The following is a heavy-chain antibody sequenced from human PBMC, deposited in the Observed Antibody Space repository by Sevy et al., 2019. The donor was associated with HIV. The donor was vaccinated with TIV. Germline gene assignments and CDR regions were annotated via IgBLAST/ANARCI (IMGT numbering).Heavy chain of an antibody. CDR3: ARDPHEIMLSGSYYLY. D-gene: IGHD1-26*01. V-gene: IGHV3-66*01. Sequence: GGSLRLSCAASGFTVSSNYMSWVRQAPGKGLEWVSVIYSGGSTYYADSVKGRFTISRDNSKNTLYLQMNSLRDEDTAVYYCARDPHEIMLSGSYYLYWGQGTRVTVSS. CDR2: IYSGGST. J-gene: IGHJ4*02. CDR1: GFTVSSNY.